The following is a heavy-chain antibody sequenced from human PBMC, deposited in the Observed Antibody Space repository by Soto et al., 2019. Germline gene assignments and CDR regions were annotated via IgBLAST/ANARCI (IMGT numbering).Heavy chain of an antibody. V-gene: IGHV3-23*01. J-gene: IGHJ4*02. CDR2: ISGSGGST. CDR1: GFPLEKYG. CDR3: AKDDPNSSGMGVMGY. D-gene: IGHD3-22*01. Sequence: PGGSLRLSCAVSGFPLEKYGMNWVRQAPGKGLEWVSAISGSGGSTYYADSVKGRFTISRDNSKNTLYLQMNSLRAEDTAVYYCAKDDPNSSGMGVMGYWGQGTLVTVSS.